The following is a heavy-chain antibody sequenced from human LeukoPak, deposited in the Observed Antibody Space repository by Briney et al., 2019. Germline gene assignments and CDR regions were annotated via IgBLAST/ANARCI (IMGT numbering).Heavy chain of an antibody. CDR1: GFTFSSYG. V-gene: IGHV3-30*18. CDR2: ISSAGSNK. CDR3: ANCRYSSSWYYFDY. Sequence: GGSLRLSCAASGFTFSSYGMHWVRQAPGKGLEWVAVISSAGSNKYYADSVKGRFTISRDNSKNTLYLQMNSLRAGDTAVYYCANCRYSSSWYYFDYWGQGTLVTVSS. D-gene: IGHD6-13*01. J-gene: IGHJ4*02.